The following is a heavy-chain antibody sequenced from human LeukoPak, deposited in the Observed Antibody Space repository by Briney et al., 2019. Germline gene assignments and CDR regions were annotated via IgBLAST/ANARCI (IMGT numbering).Heavy chain of an antibody. Sequence: GGSLRLSCAASGFTFSSYNMNWVRQAPGKGLEWVSYITSGGSTIYYADSVKGRFTISRDNAKNSLYLQVNSLRDEDTAVYYCALLYGSQTKIDCGGQGTLVTVSS. CDR2: ITSGGSTI. CDR1: GFTFSSYN. D-gene: IGHD6-13*01. J-gene: IGHJ4*02. CDR3: ALLYGSQTKIDC. V-gene: IGHV3-48*02.